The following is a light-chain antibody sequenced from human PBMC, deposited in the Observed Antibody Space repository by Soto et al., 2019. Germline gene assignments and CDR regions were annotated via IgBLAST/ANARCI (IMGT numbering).Light chain of an antibody. Sequence: DIQMTQSPSSLSASVGDRVTITCRASQSFGNYLNWYQQRPGTAPKLLIYAASSLQSGGPSRFSGSGSGTDFTLAISNLQPEDCATYYCQQSYSTPYTFGRGTKLEIK. CDR3: QQSYSTPYT. V-gene: IGKV1-39*01. CDR2: AAS. J-gene: IGKJ2*01. CDR1: QSFGNY.